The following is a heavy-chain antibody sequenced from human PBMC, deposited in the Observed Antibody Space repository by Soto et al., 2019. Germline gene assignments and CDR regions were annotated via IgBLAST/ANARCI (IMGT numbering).Heavy chain of an antibody. J-gene: IGHJ4*02. D-gene: IGHD6-13*01. CDR2: ITIRTGNV. CDR1: GFTISGCS. CDR3: AKENGYSSSWFEFDE. Sequence: PGGSLRLSCEASGFTISGCSMNWVRQAPGKGLEWLAYITIRTGNVLYADSVRGRFTISADNSENSVILQMNSLRAEDTAVYYCAKENGYSSSWFEFDEWGQGTLVTVSS. V-gene: IGHV3-48*01.